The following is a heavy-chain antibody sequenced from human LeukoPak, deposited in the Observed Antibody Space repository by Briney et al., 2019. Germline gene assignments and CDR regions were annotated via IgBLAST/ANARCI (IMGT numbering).Heavy chain of an antibody. D-gene: IGHD6-19*01. CDR3: ARRWAIAVAGTGFDY. CDR2: INPSGGST. CDR1: GFTFTTHD. J-gene: IGHJ4*02. V-gene: IGHV1-46*01. Sequence: ASVKVSCKTSGFTFTTHDINWVRQAPGQGLEWMGIINPSGGSTSYAQKFQGRVTMTRDTSTSTVYMELSSLRSEDTAVYYCARRWAIAVAGTGFDYWGQGTLVTVSS.